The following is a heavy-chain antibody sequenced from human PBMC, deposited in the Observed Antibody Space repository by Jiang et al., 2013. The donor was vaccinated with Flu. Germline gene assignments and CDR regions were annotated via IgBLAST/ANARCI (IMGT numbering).Heavy chain of an antibody. D-gene: IGHD2-8*01. CDR1: NYSISSNNY. J-gene: IGHJ4*02. V-gene: IGHV4-38-2*01. Sequence: LLKPSETLSLTCVVSNYSISSNNYWVWLRQSPGMGLEWIGSIYHPQITYKNPTLESRVLLSLDTSKNQFSVRLKSVTAADTALYYCARGGMVARYGFDFWGQGILVTVSS. CDR2: IYHPQIT. CDR3: ARGGMVARYGFDF.